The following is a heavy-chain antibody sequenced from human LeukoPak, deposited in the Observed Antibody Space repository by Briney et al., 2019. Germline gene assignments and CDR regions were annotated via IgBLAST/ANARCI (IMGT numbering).Heavy chain of an antibody. CDR2: IKQDGSEN. CDR1: GFTFSNYW. CDR3: ARDPPAVAGNFDY. J-gene: IGHJ4*02. Sequence: GGSLRLSCAASGFTFSNYWMSWVRQAPGRGLEWVANIKQDGSENYYVDSVKGRFTISRDNAKNSLYLQMNSLRAEDTAVYYCARDPPAVAGNFDYWGQGTLVTVSS. D-gene: IGHD6-19*01. V-gene: IGHV3-7*03.